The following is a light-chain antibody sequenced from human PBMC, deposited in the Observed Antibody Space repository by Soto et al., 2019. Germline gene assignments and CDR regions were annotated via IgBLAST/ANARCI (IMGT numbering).Light chain of an antibody. CDR2: AAF. J-gene: IGKJ1*01. V-gene: IGKV1-9*01. CDR3: QKRTRYPWT. Sequence: DIQLTQSPSFLSAYVGDRVTITCRASQGCRSYLAWYQQKPGKAPKLRIYAAFPLQSVVPSRFSGSGNGTEVTLTIRSLQPQDFAAYYGQKRTRYPWTYGQGTKVEIK. CDR1: QGCRSY.